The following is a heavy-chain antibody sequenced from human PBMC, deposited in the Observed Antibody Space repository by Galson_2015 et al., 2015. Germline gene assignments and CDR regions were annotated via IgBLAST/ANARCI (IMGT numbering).Heavy chain of an antibody. D-gene: IGHD3-10*01. CDR2: ISSTSDYI. J-gene: IGHJ6*02. V-gene: IGHV3-21*01. CDR3: ARDRPRGFAIYGSDV. CDR1: GFPFTDYS. Sequence: SLRLSCAVSGFPFTDYSMSWVRQAPGQGLEWVSFISSTSDYIHYADSVKGRFSISRDNSENSLYLQMNSLRAEDTAVYYCARDRPRGFAIYGSDVWGQGTTVTVSS.